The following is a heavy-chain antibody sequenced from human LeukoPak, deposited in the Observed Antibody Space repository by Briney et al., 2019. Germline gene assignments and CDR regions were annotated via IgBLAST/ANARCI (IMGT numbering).Heavy chain of an antibody. CDR3: AREVYSGYGCFDY. CDR1: GYTFTSYD. J-gene: IGHJ4*02. Sequence: ASVKVSCKASGYTFTSYDINCVRQATGQGLEWMGWMNPNSGNTGYAQKFQGRVTMTRNTSISTAYMELSSLRSEDTAVYYCAREVYSGYGCFDYWGQGTLVTVSS. V-gene: IGHV1-8*01. D-gene: IGHD5-12*01. CDR2: MNPNSGNT.